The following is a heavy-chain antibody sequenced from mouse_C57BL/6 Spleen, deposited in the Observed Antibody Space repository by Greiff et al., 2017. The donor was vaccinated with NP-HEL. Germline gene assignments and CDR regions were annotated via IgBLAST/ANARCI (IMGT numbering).Heavy chain of an antibody. Sequence: QVQLKQSGPGLVAPSQSLSITCTVSGFSLTSYGVHWVRQPPGKGLEWLVVIWSDGSTTYNSALKSRLSISKDNSKSQGFLKMNSLQTDDTAMYYCARPHYYGSSYDLDVWGTGTTVTVSS. CDR3: ARPHYYGSSYDLDV. J-gene: IGHJ1*03. CDR2: IWSDGST. V-gene: IGHV2-6*03. CDR1: GFSLTSYG. D-gene: IGHD1-1*01.